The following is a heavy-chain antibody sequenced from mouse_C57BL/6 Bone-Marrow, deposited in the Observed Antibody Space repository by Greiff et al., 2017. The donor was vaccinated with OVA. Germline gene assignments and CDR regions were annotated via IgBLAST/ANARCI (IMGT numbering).Heavy chain of an antibody. CDR1: GYTFTSYT. V-gene: IGHV1-4*01. CDR3: ARENLWFAY. J-gene: IGHJ3*01. CDR2: INPSSGDT. Sequence: QVQLKESGAELARPGASVKMSCKASGYTFTSYTMHWVKQRPGQGLEWIGYINPSSGDTKYNQKFKDKATLTADKSSSTAYMQLSSLTSEDSAVDCRARENLWFAYWGQGTLVTVSA.